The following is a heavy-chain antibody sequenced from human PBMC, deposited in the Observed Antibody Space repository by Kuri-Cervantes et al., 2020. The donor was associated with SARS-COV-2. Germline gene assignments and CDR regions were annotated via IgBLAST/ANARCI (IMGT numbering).Heavy chain of an antibody. V-gene: IGHV4-30-2*01. D-gene: IGHD2-2*01. CDR2: IYHSGST. J-gene: IGHJ1*01. Sequence: LRLSCTVSGGSISSGGYYWSWIRQPPGKGLEWIGYIYHSGSTEYNPFLKSRVIMSVDRSKNHFSLKLSSVTAADTAVYYCARHRPTSGYFQHWGQGTLVTVSS. CDR3: ARHRPTSGYFQH. CDR1: GGSISSGGYY.